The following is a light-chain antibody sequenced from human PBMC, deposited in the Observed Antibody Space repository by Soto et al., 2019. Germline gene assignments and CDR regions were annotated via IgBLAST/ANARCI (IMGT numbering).Light chain of an antibody. J-gene: IGKJ1*01. V-gene: IGKV1-39*01. Sequence: DIQMTQSPSSLSASVGDRVTITCRASQSISSYLNWYQQKPGTAPKLLIYAASSLQSGVPSRFSGRGSGTDFTLIISSLQPEDVATYYCQQYMSYSFGQGTKVDIK. CDR2: AAS. CDR3: QQYMSYS. CDR1: QSISSY.